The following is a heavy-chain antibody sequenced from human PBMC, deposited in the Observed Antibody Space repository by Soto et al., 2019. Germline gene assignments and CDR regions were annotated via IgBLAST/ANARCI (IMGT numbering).Heavy chain of an antibody. J-gene: IGHJ4*02. Sequence: ASVKVSCKASGYTFTGYYMHWVRQAPGQGLEWMGWINPNSGGTNYAQKFQGWVTMTRDTSISTAYMELSRLRSDDTAVYYCARDLNPPPSYCGGDCYSGLNYWGQGTLVTVSS. D-gene: IGHD2-21*02. CDR2: INPNSGGT. V-gene: IGHV1-2*04. CDR1: GYTFTGYY. CDR3: ARDLNPPPSYCGGDCYSGLNY.